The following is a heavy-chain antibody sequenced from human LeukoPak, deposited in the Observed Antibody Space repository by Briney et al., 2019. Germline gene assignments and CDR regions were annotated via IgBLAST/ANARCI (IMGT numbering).Heavy chain of an antibody. D-gene: IGHD6-13*01. J-gene: IGHJ4*02. CDR3: ARGKRGYSSSWYDY. CDR2: INHSGST. CDR1: GGSFSGYY. Sequence: SETLSLTCAVYGGSFSGYYWSWIRQPPGKALECVGEINHSGSTNYNPSLKSRVTISVDTSKNQFSLKLSSVTAADTAVYYCARGKRGYSSSWYDYWGQGTLVTVSS. V-gene: IGHV4-34*01.